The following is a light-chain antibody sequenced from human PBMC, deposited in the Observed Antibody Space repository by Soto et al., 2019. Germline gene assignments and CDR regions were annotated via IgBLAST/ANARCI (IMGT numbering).Light chain of an antibody. V-gene: IGLV2-14*03. J-gene: IGLJ1*01. CDR3: SSYTTSNTRQIV. CDR2: DVS. Sequence: QSVLTQPASVSGSPGQSITISCTGTSSDVGGYNYVSWYQHHPGKAPKLLIYDVSNRPSGVPNRFSGSKSDNTASLTISGLQPEDEADYYCSSYTTSNTRQIVFGTGTKVTVL. CDR1: SSDVGGYNY.